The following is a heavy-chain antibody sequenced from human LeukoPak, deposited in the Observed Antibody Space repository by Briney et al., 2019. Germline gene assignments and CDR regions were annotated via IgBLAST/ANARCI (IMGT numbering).Heavy chain of an antibody. V-gene: IGHV3-7*01. CDR3: ARDSGNYHFDH. Sequence: GGSLSLSCEASGFTFSSYWMSWVRQAPGKGLEWVANIKQDGSQKYYGDSVKGRFTISRDNAKNSMYLQMNSLRVEDTAVYYCARDSGNYHFDHCGQGALVTVSS. D-gene: IGHD1-26*01. CDR1: GFTFSSYW. J-gene: IGHJ4*02. CDR2: IKQDGSQK.